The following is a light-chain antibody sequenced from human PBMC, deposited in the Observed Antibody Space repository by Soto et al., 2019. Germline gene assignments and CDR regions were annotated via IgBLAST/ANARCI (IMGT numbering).Light chain of an antibody. CDR1: SSNIGANYA. Sequence: QAVVTQPSSVSGAPGQRVTISCTGSSSNIGANYAVHWYQHLPGTAPKLLIFDDFNRPSGVADRFSASKSGTSASLAIAGLQADDEATYYCQSYDYSLTGVVFGGGTKLTVL. J-gene: IGLJ2*01. V-gene: IGLV1-40*01. CDR2: DDF. CDR3: QSYDYSLTGVV.